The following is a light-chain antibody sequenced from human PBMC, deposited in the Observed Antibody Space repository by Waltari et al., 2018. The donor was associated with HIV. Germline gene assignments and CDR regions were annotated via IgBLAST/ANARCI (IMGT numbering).Light chain of an antibody. Sequence: SALTQPASLSGSPGQSITISCTGPSTAIGGFHSVSWYPQHPGKAPKLIISDVNARPSGISDRFSGSKSGNTASLTISGLQPEDEAYYHCSSYASSSALLFGGGTKLTVV. CDR2: DVN. J-gene: IGLJ3*02. CDR3: SSYASSSALL. CDR1: STAIGGFHS. V-gene: IGLV2-14*03.